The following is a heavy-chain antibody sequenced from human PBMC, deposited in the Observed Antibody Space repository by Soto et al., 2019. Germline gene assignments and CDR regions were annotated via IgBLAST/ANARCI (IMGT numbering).Heavy chain of an antibody. CDR1: GLTFSRFA. J-gene: IGHJ6*02. D-gene: IGHD3-16*02. CDR2: ISYDGSNK. V-gene: IGHV3-30-3*01. Sequence: PGGSLRLSCAASGLTFSRFAFHWVRQAPGKGLEWVAVISYDGSNKDYADSVKGRFTISRDNSKSTLYVQMNSLRAEDTGVYYCVRDPVDYRASWTYGMDVWGQGTTVTVSS. CDR3: VRDPVDYRASWTYGMDV.